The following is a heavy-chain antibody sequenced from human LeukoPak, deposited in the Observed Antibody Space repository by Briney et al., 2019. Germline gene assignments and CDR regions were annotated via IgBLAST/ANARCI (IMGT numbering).Heavy chain of an antibody. V-gene: IGHV3-21*01. CDR3: ARDPRKDAFDI. CDR2: ISSSSSYI. Sequence: GGSLRLSCAASGFTFSSYSMNWVRQAPGKGLEWVSSISSSSSYIYYADSVKGRFTIPRDNAKNSLYLQMNSLRAEDTAVYYCARDPRKDAFDIWGQGTMVTVSS. J-gene: IGHJ3*02. CDR1: GFTFSSYS.